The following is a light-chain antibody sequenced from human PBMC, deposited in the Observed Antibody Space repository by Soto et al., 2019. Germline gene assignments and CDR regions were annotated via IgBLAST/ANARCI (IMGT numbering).Light chain of an antibody. J-gene: IGKJ1*01. CDR2: GAS. CDR3: QQYGSSET. Sequence: EIVLTQSPGTLSLSPGERATLSCRAGQSVSSSYLAWYQQKPGQAPRLLIYGASSRATGIPDRFSGSGSGTDFTLTISRLEPGDFAVYYCQQYGSSETFGQGTKV. CDR1: QSVSSSY. V-gene: IGKV3-20*01.